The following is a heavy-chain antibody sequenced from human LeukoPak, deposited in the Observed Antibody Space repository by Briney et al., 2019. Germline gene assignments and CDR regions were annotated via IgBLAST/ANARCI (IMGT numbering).Heavy chain of an antibody. J-gene: IGHJ6*02. CDR1: GFIFSNYA. D-gene: IGHD2-2*01. V-gene: IGHV3-30-3*01. CDR3: ARGRLIVVVPAARLGYYGMDV. Sequence: GGSLRLSYVASGFIFSNYAMHWVRQAPDKGLEWVAVISYDGSNKYYADSVKGRFTISRDNSKNTLYLQMNSLRAEDTAVYYCARGRLIVVVPAARLGYYGMDVWGQGTTVTVSS. CDR2: ISYDGSNK.